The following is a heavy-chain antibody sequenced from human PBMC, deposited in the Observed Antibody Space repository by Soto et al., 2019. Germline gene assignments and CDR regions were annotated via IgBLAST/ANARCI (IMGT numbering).Heavy chain of an antibody. Sequence: EVQLVESGGILVKPGGSLRLSCTVSGFTVNTAWMNWVRQAPGKGLEWVGRIKSEIDGGTTDCIASVSDRFSISRDDSQNSLYLQMNSLKIEDTAMYYCSTGSENSSAFYQPDYWGQGTLVTVSP. CDR1: GFTVNTAW. V-gene: IGHV3-15*07. J-gene: IGHJ4*02. CDR2: IKSEIDGGTT. D-gene: IGHD3-22*01. CDR3: STGSENSSAFYQPDY.